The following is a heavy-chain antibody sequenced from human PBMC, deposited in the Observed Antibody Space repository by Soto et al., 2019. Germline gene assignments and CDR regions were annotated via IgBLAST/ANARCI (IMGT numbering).Heavy chain of an antibody. D-gene: IGHD3-10*01. V-gene: IGHV4-34*01. CDR2: INHSGST. Sequence: KPSETLSLTCAVYGGSFSGYYWSWIRQPPGKGLEWIGEINHSGSTNYNPSLKSRVTISVDTSKNQFSLKLSSVTAADTAVYYCAIERGGLWFGEFEPFRTNWFDPWGQGTLVTVSS. J-gene: IGHJ5*02. CDR3: AIERGGLWFGEFEPFRTNWFDP. CDR1: GGSFSGYY.